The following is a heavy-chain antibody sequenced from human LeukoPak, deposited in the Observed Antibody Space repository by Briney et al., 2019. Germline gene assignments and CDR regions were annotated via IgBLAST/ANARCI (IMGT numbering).Heavy chain of an antibody. CDR3: ARLQVEMATIGIDY. CDR1: GGSISSSNYY. CDR2: IYYSGST. Sequence: PSETLSLTCTVSGGSISSSNYYWRWTRQPPGKGLEWIGSIYYSGSTYYNPSLKSRVTISVDTSKNQFSMKLSSVTAADTAVYYCARLQVEMATIGIDYWGQGTLVTVSS. V-gene: IGHV4-39*01. D-gene: IGHD5-24*01. J-gene: IGHJ4*02.